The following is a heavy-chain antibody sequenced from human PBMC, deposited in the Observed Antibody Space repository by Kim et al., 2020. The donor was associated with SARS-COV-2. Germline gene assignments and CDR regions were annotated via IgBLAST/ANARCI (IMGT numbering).Heavy chain of an antibody. Sequence: NYAQKFQGRVTITADESTSTAYMELSSLRSEDTAVYYCAIREFGDYPFGYWGQGTLVTVSS. CDR3: AIREFGDYPFGY. V-gene: IGHV1-69*01. J-gene: IGHJ4*02. D-gene: IGHD4-17*01.